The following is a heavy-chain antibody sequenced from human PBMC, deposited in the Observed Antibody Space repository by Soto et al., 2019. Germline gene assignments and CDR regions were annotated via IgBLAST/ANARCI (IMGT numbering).Heavy chain of an antibody. V-gene: IGHV1-18*01. CDR1: GYTFTSYG. CDR2: ISAYNGNT. D-gene: IGHD4-17*01. J-gene: IGHJ4*02. Sequence: ASVKVSCKASGYTFTSYGISWVRQAPGQGLEWMGWISAYNGNTNYAQKLQGRVTMTTDTSTSTAYMELRSLRSDDTAVYYCARDVHIQTTVTPGYWGQGTLVTVSS. CDR3: ARDVHIQTTVTPGY.